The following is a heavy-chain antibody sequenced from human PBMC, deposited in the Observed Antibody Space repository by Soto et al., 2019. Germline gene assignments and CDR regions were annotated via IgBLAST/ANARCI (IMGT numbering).Heavy chain of an antibody. V-gene: IGHV1-8*01. J-gene: IGHJ6*02. CDR1: GYTFNSYD. Sequence: QVQLVQSGAEVKKPGASVKVSCKASGYTFNSYDINWVRQATGQGLEWMGWMNPNSGNTGYAQKFQGRVTMTRNTSISTAYMELSSLRSEDTAVYYCARWYYYDSSGYYPGMDVWGQGTTVTVSS. CDR3: ARWYYYDSSGYYPGMDV. D-gene: IGHD3-22*01. CDR2: MNPNSGNT.